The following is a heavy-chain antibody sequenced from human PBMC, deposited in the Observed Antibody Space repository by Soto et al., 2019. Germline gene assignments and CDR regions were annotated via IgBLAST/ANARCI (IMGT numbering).Heavy chain of an antibody. CDR3: AKLGRGYYTGVYFDY. V-gene: IGHV3-7*03. Sequence: GGSLRLSCAASGFSFGDYWMSWVRQAPGKGLEWVAHMKKDGSEKYYVDSVKGRFSVSRDNSKNSLYLQMDSLRAEDMAVYYCAKLGRGYYTGVYFDYWGQRTLVTVSS. CDR2: MKKDGSEK. D-gene: IGHD3-3*01. J-gene: IGHJ4*02. CDR1: GFSFGDYW.